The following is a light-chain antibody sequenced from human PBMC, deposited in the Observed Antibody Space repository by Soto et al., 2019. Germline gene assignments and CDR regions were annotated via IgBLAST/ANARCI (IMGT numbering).Light chain of an antibody. CDR1: QSVSSSY. Sequence: EIVLTQSPGTLSLSPGERATLSCRASQSVSSSYLAWYQQKPGQAPRLLIYGASSRATGIPDRFSGSGSGTEFTLTISSLDPEDFAVYYCQQRRKWPGTFGQGTRLKIK. CDR3: QQRRKWPGT. V-gene: IGKV3D-20*02. J-gene: IGKJ5*01. CDR2: GAS.